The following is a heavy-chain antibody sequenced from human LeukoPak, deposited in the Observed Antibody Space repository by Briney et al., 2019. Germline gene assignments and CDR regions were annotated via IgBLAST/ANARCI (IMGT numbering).Heavy chain of an antibody. CDR2: IYYSGST. CDR1: GGSISSYY. V-gene: IGHV4-59*08. Sequence: SETLSLTCTVSGGSISSYYWSWIRQPSGKGLEWIGNIYYSGSTNYNPSLKSRVTISVDTSKNQFSLKLSSVTAADTAVYYCAKSQGNWYFDLWGRGTLVTVSS. CDR3: AKSQGNWYFDL. J-gene: IGHJ2*01.